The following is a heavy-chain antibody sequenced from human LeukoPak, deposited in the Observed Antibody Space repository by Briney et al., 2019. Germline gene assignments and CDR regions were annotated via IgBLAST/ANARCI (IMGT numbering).Heavy chain of an antibody. D-gene: IGHD6-19*01. V-gene: IGHV3-11*01. CDR3: AAGRDIAVAGPGGYFDY. Sequence: GGSLRLSCAASGFTFSDYHMNWIRQAPGKGLEWVSYISPRGGSMYFADSVKGRFTISRDNAENSLFLQMSSLTADDTAVYYCAAGRDIAVAGPGGYFDYWGQGTLVTVSS. CDR2: ISPRGGSM. J-gene: IGHJ4*02. CDR1: GFTFSDYH.